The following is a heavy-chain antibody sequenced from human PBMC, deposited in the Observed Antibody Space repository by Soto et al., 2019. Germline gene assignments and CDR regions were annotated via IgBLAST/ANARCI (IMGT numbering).Heavy chain of an antibody. CDR3: AREPATAKPEGVDF. CDR1: GYTFSDYY. V-gene: IGHV1-2*02. J-gene: IGHJ4*02. CDR2: INPNSGGT. Sequence: ASVKVSCKASGYTFSDYYIHWVRQAPGQGLEWMGWINPNSGGTKYAPKFQGGVTMTRDTSITTAYMELSRLRPGDTAVYYCAREPATAKPEGVDFWGQGTLVTVSS. D-gene: IGHD1-1*01.